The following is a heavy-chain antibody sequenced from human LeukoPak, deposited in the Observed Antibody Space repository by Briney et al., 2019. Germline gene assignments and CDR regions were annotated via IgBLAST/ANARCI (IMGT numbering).Heavy chain of an antibody. Sequence: ASVKVPCKASGGTFSSYAISWVRQAPGQGLEWMGGIIPIFGTANYAQKFQGRVTITADESTSTAYMELSSLRSEDTAVYYCARDSLTGYASFDYWGQGTLVTVSS. D-gene: IGHD3-9*01. CDR3: ARDSLTGYASFDY. V-gene: IGHV1-69*13. CDR2: IIPIFGTA. J-gene: IGHJ4*02. CDR1: GGTFSSYA.